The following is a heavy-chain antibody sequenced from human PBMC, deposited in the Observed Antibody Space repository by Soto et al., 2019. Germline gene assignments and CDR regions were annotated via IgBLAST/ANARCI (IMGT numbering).Heavy chain of an antibody. CDR2: IYYSGST. CDR1: GGSISSGGYY. J-gene: IGHJ4*02. Sequence: QVQLQESGPGLVKPSQTLSLTCTVSGGSISSGGYYWSWIRQHPGKGLEWIGYIYYSGSTHYNPSLQRRVNLSVRTSKNPVSLKLSSVTAADTAVYYCARSQLEVPGSLDYWGQGTLVTVSS. D-gene: IGHD1-1*01. V-gene: IGHV4-31*03. CDR3: ARSQLEVPGSLDY.